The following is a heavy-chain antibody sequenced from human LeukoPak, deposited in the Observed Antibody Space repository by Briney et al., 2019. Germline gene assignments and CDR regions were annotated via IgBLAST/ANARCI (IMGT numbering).Heavy chain of an antibody. J-gene: IGHJ6*02. CDR1: GYTFTSYG. V-gene: IGHV1-18*01. D-gene: IGHD3-22*01. Sequence: ASVKVSCKASGYTFTSYGFSWVRQAPGQGLEWMGWISAYNGNTNYAQKLQGRVTMTTDTSTSTAYMELRGLRSEDTAVYFCARGMFDNSGHYYYFYYALDVWGQGTTVTVSS. CDR2: ISAYNGNT. CDR3: ARGMFDNSGHYYYFYYALDV.